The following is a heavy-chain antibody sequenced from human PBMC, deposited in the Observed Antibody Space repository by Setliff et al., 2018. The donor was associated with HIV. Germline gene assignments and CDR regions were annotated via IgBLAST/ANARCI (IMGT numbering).Heavy chain of an antibody. D-gene: IGHD3-22*01. Sequence: SETLSLTCTVSGYSISSAYYWGWIRQPPGKGLEWIGSIYHSGSTYYNPSLKSRVTISVDTSKKQFSLKLSSVTAADTAVYFCARDVRPLSDSSGYFFDWGQGTLVTVSS. CDR2: IYHSGST. J-gene: IGHJ4*02. V-gene: IGHV4-38-2*02. CDR1: GYSISSAYY. CDR3: ARDVRPLSDSSGYFFD.